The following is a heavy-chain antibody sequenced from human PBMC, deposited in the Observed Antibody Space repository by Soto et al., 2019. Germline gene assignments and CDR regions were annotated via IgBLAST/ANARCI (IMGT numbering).Heavy chain of an antibody. V-gene: IGHV1-69*13. D-gene: IGHD5-12*01. CDR2: IIPIFGTA. CDR3: ARVGIRGIVATTYYFDY. J-gene: IGHJ4*02. Sequence: SVKVSCKXSGGTFSSYAISWVRQAPGQGLEWMGGIIPIFGTANYAQKFQGRVTITADESTSTAYMELSSLRSEDTAVYYCARVGIRGIVATTYYFDYWGQGTLVTVSS. CDR1: GGTFSSYA.